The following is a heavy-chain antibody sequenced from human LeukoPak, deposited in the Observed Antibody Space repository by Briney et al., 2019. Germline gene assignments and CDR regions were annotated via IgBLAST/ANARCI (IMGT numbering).Heavy chain of an antibody. CDR1: GGSISSGSYY. CDR2: IYTSGST. D-gene: IGHD3-3*01. J-gene: IGHJ6*02. CDR3: ARDSYDFWSGSYYYYGMDV. Sequence: SQTLSLTCTVSGGSISSGSYYWSWIRQPAGKGLGWIGRIYTSGSTNYNPSLKSRVTISVDTSKNQFSLKPSSVTAADTAVYYCARDSYDFWSGSYYYYGMDVWGQGTTVTVSS. V-gene: IGHV4-61*02.